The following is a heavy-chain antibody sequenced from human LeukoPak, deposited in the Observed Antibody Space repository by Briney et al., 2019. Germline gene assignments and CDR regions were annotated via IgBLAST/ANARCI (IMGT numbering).Heavy chain of an antibody. CDR3: ARGGVVGTMLRTINWFDR. V-gene: IGHV4-59*01. J-gene: IGHJ5*02. D-gene: IGHD3-10*01. Sequence: SETLSLTCTVSGVPISNYYWHWIRQSPGKGLEWIGYIYYSGSTDYNPSLKSRVTVSVDTSKRQFSLELSSVTAADTAVYYCARGGVVGTMLRTINWFDRWGPGTLVAVSS. CDR2: IYYSGST. CDR1: GVPISNYY.